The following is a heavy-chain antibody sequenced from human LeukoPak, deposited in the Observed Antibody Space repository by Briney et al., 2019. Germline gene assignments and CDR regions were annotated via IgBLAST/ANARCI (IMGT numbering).Heavy chain of an antibody. CDR3: ARDPYYYDSSGYYPGLDY. CDR2: INTDGSST. CDR1: GFTFSSHW. V-gene: IGHV3-74*01. D-gene: IGHD3-22*01. J-gene: IGHJ4*02. Sequence: GGSLRLSCAASGFTFSSHWMHWVRQAPGKGLVWVSRINTDGSSTSYADSVKGRFTISRDNAKNTLYLQMNSLRAEDTAVYYCARDPYYYDSSGYYPGLDYWGQGTLVTVSS.